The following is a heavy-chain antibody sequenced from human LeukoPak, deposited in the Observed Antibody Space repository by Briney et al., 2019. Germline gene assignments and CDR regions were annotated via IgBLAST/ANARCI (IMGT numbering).Heavy chain of an antibody. D-gene: IGHD6-19*01. V-gene: IGHV4-59*01. CDR2: IYYSGST. CDR1: GGSISSYY. J-gene: IGHJ3*02. Sequence: SETLSLTCTVSGGSISSYYWSWIRQPPGKRLEWIGYIYYSGSTNYNPSLKSRVTISVDTSKNQFSLKLSSVTAADTAVYYCARYSVAVEYIDAFHIWGQGTMVTVSS. CDR3: ARYSVAVEYIDAFHI.